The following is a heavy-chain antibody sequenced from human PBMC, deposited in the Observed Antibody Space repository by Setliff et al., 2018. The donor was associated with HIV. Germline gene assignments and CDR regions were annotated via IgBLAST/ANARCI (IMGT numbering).Heavy chain of an antibody. CDR3: ARHDITLVRGLV. CDR2: IHHSGNT. Sequence: SETLSLTCPVSSYSISSGYYWGWIRQPPGRGLEWIGAIHHSGNTYYNPSLKSRVTISVDTSKNLFSLKVNSVTAADTAVYYCARHDITLVRGLVWGQGTMVTVSS. V-gene: IGHV4-38-2*01. D-gene: IGHD3-10*01. CDR1: SYSISSGYY. J-gene: IGHJ3*01.